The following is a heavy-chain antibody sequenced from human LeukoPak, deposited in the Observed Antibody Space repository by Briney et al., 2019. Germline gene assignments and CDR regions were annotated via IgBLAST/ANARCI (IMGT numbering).Heavy chain of an antibody. D-gene: IGHD2-2*01. CDR3: ARGNEGYCSSTSCYSFDY. V-gene: IGHV4-34*01. J-gene: IGHJ4*02. CDR1: GGSFSGYY. CDR2: INHSGST. Sequence: SETLSLTCAVYGGSFSGYYWSWIRQPPGKGLEWIGEINHSGSTNYNPSLKSRVTISVDTSKNQFSLKLSSVTAADTAVYYRARGNEGYCSSTSCYSFDYWGQGTLVTVSS.